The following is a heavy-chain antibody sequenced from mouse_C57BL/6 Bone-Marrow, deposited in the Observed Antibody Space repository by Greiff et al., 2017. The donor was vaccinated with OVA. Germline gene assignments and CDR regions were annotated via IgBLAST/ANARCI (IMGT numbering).Heavy chain of an antibody. J-gene: IGHJ4*01. D-gene: IGHD3-3*01. Sequence: VQLVESGAELVRPGTSVKMSCKASGYTFTNYWIGWAKQRPGHGLEWIGDIYPGGGYTNYNEKFKGKATLTADKSSSTAYMQFSSLTSEDSAIYYCARLGAMDYWGQGTSVTVSS. V-gene: IGHV1-63*01. CDR2: IYPGGGYT. CDR1: GYTFTNYW. CDR3: ARLGAMDY.